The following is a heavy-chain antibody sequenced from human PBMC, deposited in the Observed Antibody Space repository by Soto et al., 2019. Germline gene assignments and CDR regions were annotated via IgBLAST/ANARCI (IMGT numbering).Heavy chain of an antibody. CDR3: AREPRRGYCSSTSCLDAFDI. CDR2: IYYSGST. V-gene: IGHV4-61*01. CDR1: GGSVSSGSYY. Sequence: TLALTCTVSGGSVSSGSYYWRWILQPPGKRLEWIGYIYYSGSTSYNPSLKSRVTISVDTSKNQFSLKLSSVTAADTAVYYCAREPRRGYCSSTSCLDAFDIWGQGTMVT. J-gene: IGHJ3*02. D-gene: IGHD2-2*01.